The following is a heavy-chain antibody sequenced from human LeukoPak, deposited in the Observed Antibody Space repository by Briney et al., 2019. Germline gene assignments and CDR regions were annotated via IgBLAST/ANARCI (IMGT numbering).Heavy chain of an antibody. Sequence: ASVKVSCKASGGTFSSYAISWVRQAPGQGLEWMGRIIPIFGIANYAQKFQGRVTITADKSTSTAYMELSSLRSEDTAVYYCARDLDIVVVPAAYNWFDPWAREPWSPSPQ. CDR1: GGTFSSYA. J-gene: IGHJ5*02. CDR2: IIPIFGIA. CDR3: ARDLDIVVVPAAYNWFDP. V-gene: IGHV1-69*04. D-gene: IGHD2-2*03.